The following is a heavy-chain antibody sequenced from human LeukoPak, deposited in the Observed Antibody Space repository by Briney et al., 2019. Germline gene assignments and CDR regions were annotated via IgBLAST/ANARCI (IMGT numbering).Heavy chain of an antibody. Sequence: GGSLRLSCAASGFTFSSYWMHWVRQAPGKGLVWVSRINSDGSSTNYADSVKGRFTISRDNAKNTLYLQMNSLRAEDTAVYYCARGGYCSSTSCYESPLDYWGQGTLVTVSS. D-gene: IGHD2-2*01. J-gene: IGHJ4*02. V-gene: IGHV3-74*01. CDR3: ARGGYCSSTSCYESPLDY. CDR2: INSDGSST. CDR1: GFTFSSYW.